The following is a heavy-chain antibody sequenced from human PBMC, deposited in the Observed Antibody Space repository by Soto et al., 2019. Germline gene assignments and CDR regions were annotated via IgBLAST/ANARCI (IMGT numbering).Heavy chain of an antibody. J-gene: IGHJ6*02. CDR3: ARGIVVVPAAAYYYYYYGMVV. CDR1: GGTFSSYA. CDR2: IIPIFGTA. D-gene: IGHD2-2*01. V-gene: IGHV1-69*01. Sequence: QVQLVQSGAEVKKPGSSVKVSCKASGGTFSSYAISWVRQAPGQGLEWMGGIIPIFGTANYAQKFQGRVTITADESTSTAYMELSSLRSEDTAVYYCARGIVVVPAAAYYYYYYGMVVWGQGTTVTVSS.